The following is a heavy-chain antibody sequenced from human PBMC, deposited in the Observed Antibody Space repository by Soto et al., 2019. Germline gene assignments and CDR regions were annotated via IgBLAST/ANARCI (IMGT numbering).Heavy chain of an antibody. CDR1: GFTFSSYG. Sequence: QVQLVESGGGVVQPGRSLRLSCAASGFTFSSYGMHWVRQAPGKGLEWVAVIWYDGSNKYYADSVKGRFTISRDNSKNTLYLQMNSLRVEDTAVYYCARDHVLYSKTDYWGQGTLVTVSS. CDR2: IWYDGSNK. J-gene: IGHJ4*02. CDR3: ARDHVLYSKTDY. D-gene: IGHD6-13*01. V-gene: IGHV3-33*01.